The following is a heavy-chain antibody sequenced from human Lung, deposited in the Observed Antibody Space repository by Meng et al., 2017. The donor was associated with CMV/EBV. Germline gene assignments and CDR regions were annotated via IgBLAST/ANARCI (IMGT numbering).Heavy chain of an antibody. V-gene: IGHV7-4-1*02. D-gene: IGHD2/OR15-2a*01. Sequence: VQVVQSGAELKKPGASRKVSCKASGYTFSTDTINWVRQAHGRGLEWMGWSSTNTGTPTDTQGFTGRFVFSLDTSVSTAYLQISSLKAEDTAVYYCARGGNFDPWGQGTLVTVSS. J-gene: IGHJ5*02. CDR3: ARGGNFDP. CDR2: SSTNTGTP. CDR1: GYTFSTDT.